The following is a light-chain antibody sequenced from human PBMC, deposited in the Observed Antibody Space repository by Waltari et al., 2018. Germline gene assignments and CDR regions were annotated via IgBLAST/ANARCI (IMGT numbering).Light chain of an antibody. CDR3: QQRRNWPPLT. V-gene: IGKV3-11*01. Sequence: ETVLTQSPATLSLSPGERATLSCKASEDVSIYLACYQQKPGQAPRLLIYDASNRATGIPTRFSGSGSGTDFTLTISSLEPEDFALYYCQQRRNWPPLTFGGGTKVE. CDR1: EDVSIY. CDR2: DAS. J-gene: IGKJ4*01.